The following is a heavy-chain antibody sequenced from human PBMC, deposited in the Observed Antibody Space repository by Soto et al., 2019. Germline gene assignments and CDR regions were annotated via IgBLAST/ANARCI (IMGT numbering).Heavy chain of an antibody. CDR3: TRDPEGDLDFDY. J-gene: IGHJ4*02. Sequence: EVQLVESGGRLVQPGGSLRLSCEASGFIFSNFGLTWVRQAPGKGLEWVSHINAPATSTLYANSVRGRFAISRDNARNSVYLQMSSLTGEDTAVYYCTRDPEGDLDFDYWGQGTLVTVSS. CDR1: GFIFSNFG. V-gene: IGHV3-48*03. CDR2: INAPATST. D-gene: IGHD2-21*02.